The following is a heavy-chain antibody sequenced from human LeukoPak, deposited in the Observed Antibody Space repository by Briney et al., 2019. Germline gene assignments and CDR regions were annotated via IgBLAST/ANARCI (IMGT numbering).Heavy chain of an antibody. D-gene: IGHD2-2*01. J-gene: IGHJ4*02. V-gene: IGHV1-46*01. CDR2: INPSGGST. CDR1: GYTFTSYY. CDR3: ARARKYHPQPSHPERFDY. Sequence: GASLKVSCKASGYTFTSYYMHWVRQAPGQGLEWMGIINPSGGSTSYAQKFQGRVTMTRDTSTSTVYMELSSLRSEDTAVYYCARARKYHPQPSHPERFDYWGQGTLVTVSS.